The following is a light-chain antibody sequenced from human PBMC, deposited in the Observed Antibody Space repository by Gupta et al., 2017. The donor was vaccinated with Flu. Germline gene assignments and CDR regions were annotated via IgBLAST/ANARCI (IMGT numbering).Light chain of an antibody. CDR1: SGHSSYA. CDR3: KTWDIGLLM. V-gene: IGLV4-69*01. Sequence: QLVLTQSPSASAPLGASVKLTCTLDSGHSSYAIAWHQQQPETGPRYLMMVNTDGSHIKGDGIPGRVSDSSSGAALFITSYRLQSEDDSYSYCKTWDIGLLMFGGGTKLTVL. J-gene: IGLJ3*02. CDR2: VNTDGSH.